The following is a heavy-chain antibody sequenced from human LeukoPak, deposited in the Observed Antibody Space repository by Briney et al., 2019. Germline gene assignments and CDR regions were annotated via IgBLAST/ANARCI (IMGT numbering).Heavy chain of an antibody. CDR1: GFTFSSYG. Sequence: PGRSLRLSCAASGFTFSSYGMHWVRQAPGKGLEWVAVISYDGSNKYYADSVKGRFTISRDNSKNTLYLQMNSLRAEDTAVYYCAKDLGYGSGSYFLYYYGMDVWGQGTTVNVSS. D-gene: IGHD3-10*01. J-gene: IGHJ6*02. CDR2: ISYDGSNK. CDR3: AKDLGYGSGSYFLYYYGMDV. V-gene: IGHV3-30*18.